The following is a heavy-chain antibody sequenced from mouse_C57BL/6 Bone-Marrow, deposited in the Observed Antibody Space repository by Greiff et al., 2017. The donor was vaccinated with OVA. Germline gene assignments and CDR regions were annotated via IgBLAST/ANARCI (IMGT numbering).Heavy chain of an antibody. J-gene: IGHJ4*01. CDR1: GYKFTGYW. V-gene: IGHV1-9*01. CDR3: AKRCLWYAMDY. Sequence: VQLQQSGAELMKPGASVKLSCKATGYKFTGYWIEWVKQRPGHGLEWIGEILPGSGSTNYNEKFKGKATSTADTSSNTAYMHLSSLTTEDSAIYYCAKRCLWYAMDYWGQGTSVTVSS. CDR2: ILPGSGST. D-gene: IGHD1-1*01.